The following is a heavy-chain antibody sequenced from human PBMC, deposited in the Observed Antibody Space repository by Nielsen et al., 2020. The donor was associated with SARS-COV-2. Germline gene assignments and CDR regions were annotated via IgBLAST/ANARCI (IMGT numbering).Heavy chain of an antibody. CDR3: ASDFEPYRVLSCGY. CDR2: MSYDGKYK. Sequence: GESLKISCAASGFTFSSYAMHWVRQAPGKGLEWVAVMSYDGKYKNYADSVKGRFTISRDTSKNTLDLQMNSLRAEDTAVYFCASDFEPYRVLSCGYWGQGTLVIVSS. CDR1: GFTFSSYA. D-gene: IGHD3-16*02. J-gene: IGHJ4*02. V-gene: IGHV3-30*04.